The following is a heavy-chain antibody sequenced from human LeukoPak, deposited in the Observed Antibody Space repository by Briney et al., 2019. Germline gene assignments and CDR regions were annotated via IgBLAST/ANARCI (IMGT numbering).Heavy chain of an antibody. CDR3: ARGDCSDGTCYPGDN. Sequence: EGSLRLSCAASGFTFSNYWMHWVRQAPGKGLVWVSHINTDGSSTNYADSVMGRFTISRDNAKNSLYLQTNSLRAEDTAVYYCARGDCSDGTCYPGDNWGQGTLVTVSS. D-gene: IGHD2-15*01. V-gene: IGHV3-74*01. CDR2: INTDGSST. J-gene: IGHJ4*02. CDR1: GFTFSNYW.